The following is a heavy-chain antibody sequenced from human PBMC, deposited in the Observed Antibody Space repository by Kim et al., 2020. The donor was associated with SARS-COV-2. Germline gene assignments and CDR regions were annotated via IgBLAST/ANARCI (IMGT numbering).Heavy chain of an antibody. CDR3: AIIRGTWYVQY. CDR2: MHNSGTT. Sequence: SETLSLTCSVSGDSVTSHDYFCSWIRQPPGKGLEWIGYMHNSGTTSYNPSLKSRVTVSVDTSMNQFSLKLNSATAADTAMYYCAIIRGTWYVQYWGQGALVTVSS. D-gene: IGHD6-13*01. CDR1: GDSVTSHDYF. J-gene: IGHJ4*02. V-gene: IGHV4-61*08.